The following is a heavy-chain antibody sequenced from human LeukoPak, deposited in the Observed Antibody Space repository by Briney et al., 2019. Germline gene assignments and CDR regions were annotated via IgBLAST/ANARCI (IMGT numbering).Heavy chain of an antibody. D-gene: IGHD3-16*02. CDR3: ARGRDDDVWGSYPTCFAY. CDR1: GGSISSGTYS. CDR2: IYNSGST. J-gene: IGHJ4*02. Sequence: SQTLSLTCTVSGGSISSGTYSWSCLRQPAGKGLEWIGRIYNSGSTSYNPSLNSRATLSVDTSKNQFSLTLISVTAADTAVYYCARGRDDDVWGSYPTCFAYWGQGTLVTVSS. V-gene: IGHV4-61*02.